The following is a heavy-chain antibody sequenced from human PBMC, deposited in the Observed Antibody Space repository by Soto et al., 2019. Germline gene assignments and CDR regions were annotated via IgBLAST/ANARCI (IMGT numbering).Heavy chain of an antibody. CDR2: MSHSGGT. CDR1: GGFVSSGSYY. J-gene: IGHJ3*02. D-gene: IGHD2-21*02. CDR3: ARVERVTATTVVDACDI. Sequence: QVQLQQWGAGLLKPSETLSLTCAVYGGFVSSGSYYWSWIRQPPGKGLEWIGEMSHSGGTHFSPSLKSRVTISVDTSKNQFSLEMSSVTAADTALYYCARVERVTATTVVDACDIWGPGTMVTVSS. V-gene: IGHV4-34*01.